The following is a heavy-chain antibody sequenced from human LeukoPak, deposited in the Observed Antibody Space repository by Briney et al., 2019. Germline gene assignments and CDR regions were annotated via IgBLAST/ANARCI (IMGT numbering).Heavy chain of an antibody. Sequence: ASVKVSCKASGYTFTSYAMHWVRQAPGQRLEWMGWINAGNSNTKYSQKFQGRVTITRDTSASTAYMELSSLRSEDTAVYYCAREGLSVAFDIWGQGTMVTVSS. CDR2: INAGNSNT. CDR3: AREGLSVAFDI. CDR1: GYTFTSYA. J-gene: IGHJ3*02. V-gene: IGHV1-3*01.